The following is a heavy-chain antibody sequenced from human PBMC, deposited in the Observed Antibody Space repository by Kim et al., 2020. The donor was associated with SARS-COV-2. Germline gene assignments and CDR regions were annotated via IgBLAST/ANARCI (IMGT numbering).Heavy chain of an antibody. CDR3: ARVIAAAGSYYFDY. V-gene: IGHV3-11*06. Sequence: ADSVKGRFTISRDNAKNSLYLQMNSLRAEDTAVYYCARVIAAAGSYYFDYWGQGTLVTVSS. J-gene: IGHJ4*02. D-gene: IGHD6-13*01.